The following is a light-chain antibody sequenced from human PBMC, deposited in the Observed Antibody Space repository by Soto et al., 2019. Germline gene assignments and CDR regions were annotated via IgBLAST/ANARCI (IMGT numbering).Light chain of an antibody. V-gene: IGKV1-39*01. J-gene: IGKJ3*01. CDR2: GAS. CDR1: QSISDY. CDR3: QQSSMTPFT. Sequence: DIQMTQSPSSLSASVGDRVAITCRSSQSISDYLNWYQQKPGKALKLVIYGASNLQSGVPPRFSGSGSGSEFTLTISSLQPEDFATYFCQQSSMTPFTFGPGTKVEIK.